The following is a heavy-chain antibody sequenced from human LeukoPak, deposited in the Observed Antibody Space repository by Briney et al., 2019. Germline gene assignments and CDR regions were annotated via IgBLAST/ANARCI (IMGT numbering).Heavy chain of an antibody. CDR3: ERDRYSSGWSPFDY. D-gene: IGHD6-19*01. V-gene: IGHV3-66*01. CDR1: GFTVSSNY. Sequence: PGGSLRLSCAASGFTVSSNYMSWVRQAPGKGLEWGSVIYSGGSTYYADSVKGRFTISRDNSKNTLYLQMNSLRAEDTAVYYCERDRYSSGWSPFDYWGQGTLVTVSS. J-gene: IGHJ4*02. CDR2: IYSGGST.